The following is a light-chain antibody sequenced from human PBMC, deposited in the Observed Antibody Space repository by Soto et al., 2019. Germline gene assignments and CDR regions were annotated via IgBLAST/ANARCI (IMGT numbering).Light chain of an antibody. Sequence: DIQMTQSPSTLSASVGDRVAITCRASQNIGSRLAWYQQKPDEAPKLLIYDASSLESGVPLRFGASGSGTDFTLIISSLQPDDFATYYCQQCNTPFTFGRGTKADI. V-gene: IGKV1-5*01. CDR2: DAS. CDR3: QQCNTPFT. J-gene: IGKJ3*01. CDR1: QNIGSR.